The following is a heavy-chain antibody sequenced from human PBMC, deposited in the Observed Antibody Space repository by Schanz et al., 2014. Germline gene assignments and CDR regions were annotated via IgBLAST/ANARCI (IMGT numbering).Heavy chain of an antibody. V-gene: IGHV1-46*03. J-gene: IGHJ6*02. CDR2: INPSGGTT. Sequence: QVQLVQSGAEVKKPGASVKVSCKASGYTLTGFGVSWVRQAPGQGLEWMGIINPSGGTTKYAQRFQGRVTMTWDTSTSTVSMELSSLRSEDTAVYYCASDTMGGNFGLDVWGQGTTVTVSS. CDR1: GYTLTGFG. D-gene: IGHD3-10*01. CDR3: ASDTMGGNFGLDV.